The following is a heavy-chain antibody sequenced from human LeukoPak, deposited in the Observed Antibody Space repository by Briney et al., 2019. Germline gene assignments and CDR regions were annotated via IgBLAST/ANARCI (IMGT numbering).Heavy chain of an antibody. J-gene: IGHJ4*02. CDR3: ASNYYYGSGSVDY. V-gene: IGHV1-69*05. CDR1: GGTFSSYA. CDR2: IIPIFGTA. Sequence: ASVKVSCKASGGTFSSYAISWVRQAPGQGLEWMGGIIPIFGTANYAQKFQGRVTITTDESTSTAYMELSSLRSEDTAVYYCASNYYYGSGSVDYWGQGTLVTVSS. D-gene: IGHD3-10*01.